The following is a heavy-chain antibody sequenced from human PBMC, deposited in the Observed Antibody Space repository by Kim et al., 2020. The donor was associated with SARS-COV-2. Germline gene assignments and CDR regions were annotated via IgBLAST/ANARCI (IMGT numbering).Heavy chain of an antibody. CDR3: ARGPHYDSWSGYSDYYYGMDV. Sequence: GGSLRLSCSASGFTFNTYGMHWVRQAPGKGLEWVAVIWFDGSDEYYADSVKGRFTISRDNSKDTLYLQMRSLGAEDTAVYYCARGPHYDSWSGYSDYYYGMDVWGQGTTVTVSS. CDR2: IWFDGSDE. CDR1: GFTFNTYG. D-gene: IGHD3-3*01. V-gene: IGHV3-33*01. J-gene: IGHJ6*02.